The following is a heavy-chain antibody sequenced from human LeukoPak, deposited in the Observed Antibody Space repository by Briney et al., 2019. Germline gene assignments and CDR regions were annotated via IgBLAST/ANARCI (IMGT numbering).Heavy chain of an antibody. CDR1: GFTFSSYA. D-gene: IGHD2-2*01. CDR3: AKAWARYCSSTSCSDDAFDI. J-gene: IGHJ3*02. Sequence: QSGGSLRLSCAASGFTFSSYAMSWVRQAPGKGLEWVSGISWNSGSIGYADSVKGRFTISRDNAKNSLYLQMNSLRAEDTALYYCAKAWARYCSSTSCSDDAFDIWGQGTMVTVSS. CDR2: ISWNSGSI. V-gene: IGHV3-9*01.